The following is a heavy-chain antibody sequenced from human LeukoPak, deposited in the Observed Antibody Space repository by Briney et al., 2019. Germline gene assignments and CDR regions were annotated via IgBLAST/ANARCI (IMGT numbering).Heavy chain of an antibody. V-gene: IGHV1-2*02. CDR3: ARDRVGSGWPRPYYFEV. Sequence: ASVKLSCKASGYTLTGYYLHWGRHAPGPGLEWKGLIKPNTRATHSAQPFHGRITMTRDTSISTAYMDLSRLRSDDTAVYYCARDRVGSGWPRPYYFEVWGQGTLVTVSS. CDR1: GYTLTGYY. J-gene: IGHJ4*02. D-gene: IGHD6-19*01. CDR2: IKPNTRAT.